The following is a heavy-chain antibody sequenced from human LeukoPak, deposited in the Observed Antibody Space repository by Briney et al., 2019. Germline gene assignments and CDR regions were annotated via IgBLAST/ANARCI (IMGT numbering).Heavy chain of an antibody. CDR3: ANERGRCSGGSCYFTSPLDY. CDR1: GGTFSSYA. V-gene: IGHV1-69*04. J-gene: IGHJ4*02. CDR2: IIPILGIA. D-gene: IGHD2-15*01. Sequence: SVKVSCKASGGTFSSYAISWVRQAPGQGLEWMGRIIPILGIANYAQKFQGRVTITADKSTSTAYMELSSLRSEDTAVYYGANERGRCSGGSCYFTSPLDYWGQGTLVTVSS.